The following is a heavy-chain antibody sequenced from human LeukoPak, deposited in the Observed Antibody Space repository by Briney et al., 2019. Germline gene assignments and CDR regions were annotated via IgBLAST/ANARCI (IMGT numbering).Heavy chain of an antibody. V-gene: IGHV3-23*01. D-gene: IGHD4-17*01. Sequence: GGSLRLSCAASGFTFSSYAMSWVRQAPGKGLEGVSVSSGSGGGTYYADSAKGRFTIARVTTKNTLYLQVNRMRAEETAVYYCAKDRASKMTTVTKIDYWGQGTLVTVSS. CDR1: GFTFSSYA. CDR3: AKDRASKMTTVTKIDY. CDR2: SSGSGGGT. J-gene: IGHJ4*02.